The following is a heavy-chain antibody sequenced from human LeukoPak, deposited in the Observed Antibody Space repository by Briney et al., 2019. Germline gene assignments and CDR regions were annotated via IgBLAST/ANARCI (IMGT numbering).Heavy chain of an antibody. V-gene: IGHV1-69*05. CDR1: GGTFSSYA. Sequence: AASVKVSCKASGGTFSSYAISWVRQAPGQGLEWMGGIIPIFGTANYAQKFQGRVTITTDESTSTAYMELSSLRSEDTAVYYCAAYYYDSSGYYQPTNFDYWGQGTLATVSS. CDR3: AAYYYDSSGYYQPTNFDY. J-gene: IGHJ4*02. CDR2: IIPIFGTA. D-gene: IGHD3-22*01.